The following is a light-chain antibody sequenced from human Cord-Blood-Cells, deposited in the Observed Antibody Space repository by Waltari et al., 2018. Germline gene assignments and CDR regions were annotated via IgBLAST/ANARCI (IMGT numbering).Light chain of an antibody. CDR3: CSYAGSSTFV. CDR2: AGS. Sequence: QSALTQPASVSGSPGQSITISCTGTSSDVGSYNLVSWYQQHPGKAPKRMIYAGSKRPAGVANRLSGCKSGNTAALTISGLQAEDEADYYCCSYAGSSTFVFGTGTKVTVL. CDR1: SSDVGSYNL. V-gene: IGLV2-23*01. J-gene: IGLJ1*01.